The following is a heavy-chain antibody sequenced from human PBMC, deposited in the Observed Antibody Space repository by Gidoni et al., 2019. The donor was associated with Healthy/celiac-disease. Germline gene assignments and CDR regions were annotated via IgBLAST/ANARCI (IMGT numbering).Heavy chain of an antibody. D-gene: IGHD3-3*01. CDR2: ISYDGSNK. J-gene: IGHJ4*02. CDR1: GFTFSSYA. Sequence: QVQLVESGGGVVQPGRSLRLSCAASGFTFSSYAMHWVRQAPGKGLEWVAVISYDGSNKYYADSVKGRFTISRDNSKNTLYLQMNSLRAEDTAVYYCARLSGYDFWSGSIKRDPDYWGQGTLVTVSS. V-gene: IGHV3-30-3*01. CDR3: ARLSGYDFWSGSIKRDPDY.